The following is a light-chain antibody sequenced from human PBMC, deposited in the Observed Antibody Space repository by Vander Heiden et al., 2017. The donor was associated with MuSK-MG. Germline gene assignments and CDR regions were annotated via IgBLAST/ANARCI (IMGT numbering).Light chain of an antibody. Sequence: DTVMTQPPDSLAVSPGEPATIGRKSSQSILYSPNNRNCLAWFQQKPGQPPKRLIYWASTRESGVSDRFSGSGSEADFTLTISSLQPEDVAVYYCQQYYAPPWTFGQGTKVEIK. CDR2: WAS. V-gene: IGKV4-1*01. CDR1: QSILYSPNNRNC. CDR3: QQYYAPPWT. J-gene: IGKJ1*01.